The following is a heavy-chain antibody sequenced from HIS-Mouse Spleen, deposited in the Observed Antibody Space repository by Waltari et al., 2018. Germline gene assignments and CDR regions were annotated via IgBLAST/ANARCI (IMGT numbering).Heavy chain of an antibody. V-gene: IGHV3-48*01. Sequence: WVSYISRSSSTIYYADSVKGRFTISRDNAKNSLYLQMNSLRAEDTAVYYCARVKWGLTRDRDAFDIWGQGTMVTVSS. CDR3: ARVKWGLTRDRDAFDI. D-gene: IGHD3-16*01. CDR2: ISRSSSTI. J-gene: IGHJ3*02.